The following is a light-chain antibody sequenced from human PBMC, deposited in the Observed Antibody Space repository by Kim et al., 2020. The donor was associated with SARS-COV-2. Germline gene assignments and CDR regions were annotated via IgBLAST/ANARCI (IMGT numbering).Light chain of an antibody. J-gene: IGLJ3*02. V-gene: IGLV4-69*01. CDR2: LKSDGSH. CDR1: SGHSTYA. Sequence: ASVKRTCTLSSGHSTYANVWHQQQPEKGPRFLMKLKSDGSHNKGDGIPARFSGSSSGAERYLTISSLQSEDEADYYCQTWDSGIQMFGGGTQLTVL. CDR3: QTWDSGIQM.